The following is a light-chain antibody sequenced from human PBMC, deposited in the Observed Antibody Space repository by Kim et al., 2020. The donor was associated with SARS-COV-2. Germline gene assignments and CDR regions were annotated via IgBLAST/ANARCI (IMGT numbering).Light chain of an antibody. J-gene: IGLJ3*02. CDR1: SGPVSSGHY. CDR2: TTN. Sequence: GTVTLPCGLASGPVSSGHYPSWYQQTPGQAPRTLIYTTNTRASGVADRFSGSILGDKAALTISGAQAGDESDYYCVLYMGGGISVFGGGTKLTVL. CDR3: VLYMGGGISV. V-gene: IGLV8-61*01.